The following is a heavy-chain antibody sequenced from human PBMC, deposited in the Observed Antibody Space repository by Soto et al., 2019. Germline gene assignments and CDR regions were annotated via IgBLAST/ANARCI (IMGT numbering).Heavy chain of an antibody. CDR1: GFTFSSYA. V-gene: IGHV3-23*01. CDR3: AKDARYCSGGSCYTGYNWFDT. D-gene: IGHD2-15*01. CDR2: ISGSGGST. Sequence: GGSLRLSCAASGFTFSSYAMSWVRQAPGKGLEWVSAISGSGGSTYYADSVKGRFTISRDNSKNTLYLQMNSLRAEDTAVYYCAKDARYCSGGSCYTGYNWFDTWGQGTLVTVSS. J-gene: IGHJ5*02.